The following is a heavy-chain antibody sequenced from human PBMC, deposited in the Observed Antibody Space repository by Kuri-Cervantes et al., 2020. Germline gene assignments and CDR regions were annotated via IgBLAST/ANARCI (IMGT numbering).Heavy chain of an antibody. CDR2: IYYSGST. D-gene: IGHD2-2*01. CDR1: GGSISSYY. CDR3: AREATNCSSTSCHSGWYFDL. J-gene: IGHJ2*01. V-gene: IGHV4-59*01. Sequence: SETLSLTCTVSGGSISSYYWSWIRQPPGKGLEWIGYIYYSGSTNYNPSLKSRVTISVDTSKNQFSLKLSSVTAADTAVYYCAREATNCSSTSCHSGWYFDLWGRGTLVTVSS.